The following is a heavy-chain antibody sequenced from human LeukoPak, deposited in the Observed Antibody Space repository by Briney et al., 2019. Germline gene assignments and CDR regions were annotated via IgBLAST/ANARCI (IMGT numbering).Heavy chain of an antibody. D-gene: IGHD5-18*01. Sequence: PGASVKVSCKASGGTFSSYCFSWVRQAPGQGLEWLGGIIVIFGTPNYPQKFHGRVTITADESTSTVYMELSSLRSEDTAMYYCARDVDSSMVTNWFDSWGQGTLVTVSS. CDR2: IIVIFGTP. V-gene: IGHV1-69*13. J-gene: IGHJ5*01. CDR1: GGTFSSYC. CDR3: ARDVDSSMVTNWFDS.